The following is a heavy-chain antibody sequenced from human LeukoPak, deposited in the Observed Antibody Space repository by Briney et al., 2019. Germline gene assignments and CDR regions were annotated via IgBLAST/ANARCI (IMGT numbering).Heavy chain of an antibody. D-gene: IGHD3-16*01. Sequence: ASVKVSCKASGGTFSSYAISWVRQAPGQGLEWMGRIIPILGIANYAQKFQGRVTITADKSTSTAYMELSSLRSEDTAVYYCARATIAHTTGFDPWGQGTLVTVSS. CDR3: ARATIAHTTGFDP. CDR1: GGTFSSYA. CDR2: IIPILGIA. J-gene: IGHJ5*02. V-gene: IGHV1-69*04.